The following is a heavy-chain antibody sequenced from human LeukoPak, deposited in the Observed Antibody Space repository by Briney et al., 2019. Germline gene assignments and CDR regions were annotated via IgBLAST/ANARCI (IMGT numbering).Heavy chain of an antibody. CDR2: MNPISGKM. J-gene: IGHJ6*04. CDR3: ARAISGWYSVPLVPVYGMDV. CDR1: RYTFNRYE. V-gene: IGHV1-8*01. D-gene: IGHD6-19*01. Sequence: ASVTVSCMPSRYTFNRYELNGVRQAPGQGVEWMGWMNPISGKMGYAQKVQGRVTMTRTTSISTAYMERSSLRSEGTAVYYWARAISGWYSVPLVPVYGMDVCGEGTPVTVSS.